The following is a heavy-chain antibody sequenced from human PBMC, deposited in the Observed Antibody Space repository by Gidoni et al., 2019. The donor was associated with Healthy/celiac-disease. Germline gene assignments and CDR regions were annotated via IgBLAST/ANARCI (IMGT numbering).Heavy chain of an antibody. V-gene: IGHV4-39*07. CDR2: IYYSGST. D-gene: IGHD2-15*01. CDR3: ARYCSGGSCYSSDY. J-gene: IGHJ4*02. Sequence: QLQLQESGPGLVKPSETLSLTCTVSGGSLSRSSYYWGWIRQPPGKGLEWIGSIYYSGSTYYNPSLKSRVTISVDTSKNQFSLKLSSVTAADTAVYYCARYCSGGSCYSSDYWGQGTLVTVSS. CDR1: GGSLSRSSYY.